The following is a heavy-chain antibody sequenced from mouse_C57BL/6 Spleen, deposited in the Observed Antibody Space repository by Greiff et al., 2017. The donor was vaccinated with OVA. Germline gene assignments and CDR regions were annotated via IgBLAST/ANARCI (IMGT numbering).Heavy chain of an antibody. J-gene: IGHJ4*01. CDR1: GYTFTSYW. V-gene: IGHV1-55*01. CDR3: ARFDLLITTVYAMDY. D-gene: IGHD1-1*01. CDR2: IYPGSGST. Sequence: QVQLQQPGAELVKPGASVKMSCKASGYTFTSYWITWVKQRPGQGLEWIGDIYPGSGSTNYNEKFKSKATLTVDTSSSTAYMQLSSLTSEDSAVYYCARFDLLITTVYAMDYWGQGTSVTVPS.